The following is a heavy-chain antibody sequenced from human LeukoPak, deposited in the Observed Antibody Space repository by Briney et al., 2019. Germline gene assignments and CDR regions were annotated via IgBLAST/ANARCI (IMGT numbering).Heavy chain of an antibody. V-gene: IGHV3-64*04. J-gene: IGHJ6*02. CDR3: ARDHRRSGTDGLDV. CDR1: GFTFSRYV. CDR2: ISSNGKTR. D-gene: IGHD1-26*01. Sequence: GGSLRLSCSASGFTFSRYVMHWVRQAPGKGLEYVSSISSNGKTRYYADSVRGRFTISRDNSKNTLYLQMNSLRAEDTAVYYSARDHRRSGTDGLDVWGQGATVTVSS.